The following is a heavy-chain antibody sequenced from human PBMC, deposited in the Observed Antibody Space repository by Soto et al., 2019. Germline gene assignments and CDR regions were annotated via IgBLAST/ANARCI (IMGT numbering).Heavy chain of an antibody. V-gene: IGHV3-30-3*01. Sequence: GGSLRLSCAASGFTFSSYTMHWVRQAPGKGLEWVSVISYDGSNKYYADSVKGRFTISRDNSKNTLYLQMNSLRAEDTAMYYCASLRWKHLRWGQGTLVTVSS. CDR3: ASLRWKHLR. D-gene: IGHD2-15*01. J-gene: IGHJ4*02. CDR1: GFTFSSYT. CDR2: ISYDGSNK.